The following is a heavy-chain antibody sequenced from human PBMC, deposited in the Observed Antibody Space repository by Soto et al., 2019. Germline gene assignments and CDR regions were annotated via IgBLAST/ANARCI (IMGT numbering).Heavy chain of an antibody. D-gene: IGHD2-15*01. V-gene: IGHV3-74*01. CDR2: IDSDGSVR. J-gene: IGHJ4*02. CDR3: VYRPGVVAASRGDYYFDY. Sequence: VESGGGIVQPGGSLRLSCVASGFSFSRYWMHWVRQAPGKGLVWVSCIDSDGSVRNYADSVKGRFTISRDNGETVSLQMNGLRAEDTAVYYCVYRPGVVAASRGDYYFDYWGQGTLVTVSS. CDR1: GFSFSRYW.